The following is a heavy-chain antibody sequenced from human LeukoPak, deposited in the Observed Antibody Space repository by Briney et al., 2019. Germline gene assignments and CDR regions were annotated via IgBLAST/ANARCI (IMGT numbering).Heavy chain of an antibody. CDR2: IYPGDSGT. V-gene: IGHV5-51*01. Sequence: GESLKISGKGSGYSFTSYWIGWVRQMPGKGLEWMGIIYPGDSGTRYSPSFQGQVTISADKSISTAYLQWSSLKASDTAMYYCARLSPRRDGYNYDAFDIWGQGTMVTVSS. D-gene: IGHD5-24*01. J-gene: IGHJ3*02. CDR3: ARLSPRRDGYNYDAFDI. CDR1: GYSFTSYW.